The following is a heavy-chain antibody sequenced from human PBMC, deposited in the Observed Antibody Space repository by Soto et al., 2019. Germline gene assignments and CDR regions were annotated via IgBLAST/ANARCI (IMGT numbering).Heavy chain of an antibody. CDR1: GGSFGGYY. J-gene: IGHJ5*02. CDR2: INHSGST. V-gene: IGHV4-34*01. CDR3: ARGLAVRYFDWLFPNWFDP. Sequence: SDTLSLTCAVYGGSFGGYYWSWIRQPPGKGLEWIGEINHSGSTNYNPSLKSRVTISVDTSKNQFSLKLSSVTAADTAVYYCARGLAVRYFDWLFPNWFDPWGQGTLVTVSS. D-gene: IGHD3-9*01.